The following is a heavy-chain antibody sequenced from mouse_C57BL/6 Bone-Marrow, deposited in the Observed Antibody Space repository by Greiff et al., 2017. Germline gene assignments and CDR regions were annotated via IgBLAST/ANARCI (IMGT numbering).Heavy chain of an antibody. Sequence: QVQLKQPGAELVKPGASVQLSCKASGYTFTSYWMHWVKQRPGQGLEWIGMIHPNSGSTNYNEKFKSKATLTVDKSSSTAYMQLSSLTSEDSAVYYCAREGYDYLDYWGQGTTLTVSS. CDR1: GYTFTSYW. CDR3: AREGYDYLDY. J-gene: IGHJ2*01. D-gene: IGHD2-3*01. CDR2: IHPNSGST. V-gene: IGHV1-64*01.